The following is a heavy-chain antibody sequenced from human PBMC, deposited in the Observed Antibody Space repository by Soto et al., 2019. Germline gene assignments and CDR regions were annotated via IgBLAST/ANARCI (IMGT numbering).Heavy chain of an antibody. CDR3: ARYDFYGGYANDY. Sequence: QVTLKESGPVLVKPTETLTLTCTVSGFSLSNDLMGVSWIRQPPGKALEWLAHIFSNAQRSYSTSLKNRLTISKDTSKSQVVLTMTNMDPVDTATYYCARYDFYGGYANDYWGQGALVTVSS. CDR1: GFSLSNDLMG. CDR2: IFSNAQR. V-gene: IGHV2-26*01. J-gene: IGHJ4*02. D-gene: IGHD5-12*01.